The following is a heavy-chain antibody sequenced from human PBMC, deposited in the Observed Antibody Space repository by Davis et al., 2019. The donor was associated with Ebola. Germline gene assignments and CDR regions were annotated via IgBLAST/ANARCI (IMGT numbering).Heavy chain of an antibody. J-gene: IGHJ6*02. D-gene: IGHD5-24*01. CDR3: ARDLVGFGYSYSGNYYYGMDL. V-gene: IGHV3-7*03. CDR2: IKQDGSET. CDR1: GFTFSSYW. Sequence: GGSLRLSCAASGFTFSSYWMSWVRQAPGKGLEWVANIKQDGSETHYVDSVKGRFSISRDNSKSSLYLQMNSLRAEDSAVYYCARDLVGFGYSYSGNYYYGMDLWGHGTTVTVSS.